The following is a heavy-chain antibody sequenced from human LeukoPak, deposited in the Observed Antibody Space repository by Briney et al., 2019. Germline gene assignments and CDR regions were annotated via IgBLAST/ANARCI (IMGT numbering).Heavy chain of an antibody. V-gene: IGHV4-4*07. CDR3: ARTRYGSGSYTYLDY. CDR2: IYTSGST. J-gene: IGHJ4*02. D-gene: IGHD3-10*01. CDR1: GGSISNFY. Sequence: SETLSLTCTGSGGSISNFYWSWIRQPAGKGLEWIGRIYTSGSTNYNPSLKSRVTMSIDTSKSQFSLKLSSVTAADTAVYYCARTRYGSGSYTYLDYWGQGTLVTVSS.